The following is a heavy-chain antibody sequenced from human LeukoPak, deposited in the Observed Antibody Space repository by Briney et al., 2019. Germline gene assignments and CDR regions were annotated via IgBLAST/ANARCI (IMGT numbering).Heavy chain of an antibody. D-gene: IGHD6-19*01. V-gene: IGHV4-39*01. CDR3: ARLSAPGYSSGWYEFDY. J-gene: IGHJ4*02. Sequence: SETLSLXCTVSGGSISSSSYYWGWIRQPPGKGLEWIGSIYYSGSTYYNPSLKSRVTISVDTSKNQFSLKLSSVTAADTAVYYCARLSAPGYSSGWYEFDYWGQGTLVTVSS. CDR1: GGSISSSSYY. CDR2: IYYSGST.